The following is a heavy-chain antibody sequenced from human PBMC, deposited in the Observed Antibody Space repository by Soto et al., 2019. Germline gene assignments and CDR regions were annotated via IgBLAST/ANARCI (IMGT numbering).Heavy chain of an antibody. CDR3: ASMMVVAANGYYYYGMDV. V-gene: IGHV4-34*01. CDR2: INHSGST. Sequence: SETLSLTCAVYGGSFSGYYWSWIRQPPGKGLEWIGEINHSGSTNYNPSLKSRVTISVDTSKNQFSLKLSSVTAADTAVYYCASMMVVAANGYYYYGMDVWGQGTTVTSP. D-gene: IGHD2-15*01. CDR1: GGSFSGYY. J-gene: IGHJ6*02.